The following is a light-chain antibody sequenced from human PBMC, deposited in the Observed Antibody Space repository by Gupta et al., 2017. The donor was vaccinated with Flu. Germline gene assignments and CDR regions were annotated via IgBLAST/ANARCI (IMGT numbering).Light chain of an antibody. CDR2: WAS. Sequence: DIVMTQSPDSLPLSLGERATINCKSSHSLLSNSNKKNYLAWFQQKPGQPPKLLLYWASSRESGVPDRFSGGGSGTDFTLTISGLQAEDVAIYYCQQYSSYPKTFGGGTQVEI. CDR3: QQYSSYPKT. J-gene: IGKJ4*01. V-gene: IGKV4-1*01. CDR1: HSLLSNSNKKNY.